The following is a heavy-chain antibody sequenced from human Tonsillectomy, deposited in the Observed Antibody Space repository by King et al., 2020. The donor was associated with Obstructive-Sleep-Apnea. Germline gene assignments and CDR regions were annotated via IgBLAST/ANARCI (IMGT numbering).Heavy chain of an antibody. V-gene: IGHV4-4*07. CDR3: ARGTAIVGATSRAFDI. D-gene: IGHD1-26*01. Sequence: QLQESGPGLVKPSETLSLTCTVSGASISSYCWSWIRQSAGKGLEWIGRMYTSGSTNYNPSLKSRVTMSGDTSKNQFSLKLNSVTAADTAVYYWARGTAIVGATSRAFDIWGQGTKVTVSS. CDR1: GASISSYC. CDR2: MYTSGST. J-gene: IGHJ3*02.